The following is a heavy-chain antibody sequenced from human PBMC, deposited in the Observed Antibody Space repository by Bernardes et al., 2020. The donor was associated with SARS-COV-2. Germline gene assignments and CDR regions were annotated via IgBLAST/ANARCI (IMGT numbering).Heavy chain of an antibody. CDR3: SRDLNFNFFDY. CDR1: GFNFGDYV. V-gene: IGHV3-74*01. J-gene: IGHJ4*02. D-gene: IGHD1-20*01. CDR2: ISHDAAIA. Sequence: GGSLRLSCAASGFNFGDYVMHWVRQAPGQGLVWVSRISHDAAIATYADSVKGRFTVFRDNAKNTLYLQMNSLRAEDTAVYYCSRDLNFNFFDYWGQGSLGTVSS.